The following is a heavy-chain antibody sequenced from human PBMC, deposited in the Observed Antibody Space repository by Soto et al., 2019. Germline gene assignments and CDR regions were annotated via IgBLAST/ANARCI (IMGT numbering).Heavy chain of an antibody. D-gene: IGHD2-21*02. Sequence: QVHLVQSGADGRKSGSSVRVSCTASGGGTLSNDAISWVRHAPGQGLEWLGRISPFFGTTDYLQSFQGRLTMTADASTGTVYMYLRSLNSDDAAVSYCAREVVTETTWGSFYSWGQGNLVTGSS. CDR1: GGGTLSNDA. V-gene: IGHV1-69*01. CDR3: AREVVTETTWGSFYS. J-gene: IGHJ4*02. CDR2: ISPFFGTT.